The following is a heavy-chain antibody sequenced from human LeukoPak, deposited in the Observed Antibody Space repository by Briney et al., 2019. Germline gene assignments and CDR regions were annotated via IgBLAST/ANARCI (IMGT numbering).Heavy chain of an antibody. CDR3: AKTNYDILTGYFL. CDR2: ISGDGGTA. J-gene: IGHJ4*02. CDR1: GFTFDDYA. Sequence: RGSLRLSCAASGFTFDDYAMHWVRQAPGKGLEWVSLISGDGGTASYADSVKGRFTISRDNSKNSLYLQMNSLRIEDSAVYYCAKTNYDILTGYFLWGQGTLVTVSS. D-gene: IGHD3-9*01. V-gene: IGHV3-43*02.